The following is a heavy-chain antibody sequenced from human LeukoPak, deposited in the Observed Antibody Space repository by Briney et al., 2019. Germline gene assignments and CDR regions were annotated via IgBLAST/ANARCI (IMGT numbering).Heavy chain of an antibody. J-gene: IGHJ4*02. CDR2: IYYSGST. Sequence: SETLSLTCTVSGGSTSSYYWSWIRQPPGKGLEWIGYIYYSGSTNYNPSLKSRVTISVDTSKNRFSLKLSSVTAADTAVYYCASPPYSSGWYYFDYWGQGTLVTVSS. V-gene: IGHV4-59*08. D-gene: IGHD6-19*01. CDR3: ASPPYSSGWYYFDY. CDR1: GGSTSSYY.